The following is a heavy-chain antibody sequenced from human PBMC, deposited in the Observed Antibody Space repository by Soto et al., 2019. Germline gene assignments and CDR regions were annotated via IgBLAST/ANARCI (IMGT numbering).Heavy chain of an antibody. CDR2: IYATGTT. V-gene: IGHV4-4*07. CDR3: AREGSGYLYDAFDS. CDR1: GASISGFY. Sequence: SETLSLTCTVSGASISGFYWSWIRKSAGKGLEWIGRIYATGTTDYNPSLKSRVMMSVDTSKKQFSLKLSSVTAADTAVYYFAREGSGYLYDAFDSWGQGTMVTVAS. D-gene: IGHD3-22*01. J-gene: IGHJ3*02.